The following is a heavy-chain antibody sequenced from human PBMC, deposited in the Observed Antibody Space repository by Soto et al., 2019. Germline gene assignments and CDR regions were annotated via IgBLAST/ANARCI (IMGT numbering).Heavy chain of an antibody. CDR3: AREGQLWPFDY. CDR1: GFTVSSNY. J-gene: IGHJ4*02. V-gene: IGHV3-66*01. D-gene: IGHD5-18*01. Sequence: PGGSLRLSCAASGFTVSSNYMSWVRQAPGKGLEWVSVIYSGGSTYYADSVKGRFTISRDNSKNTLYLQMNSLRAEDTAVYYCAREGQLWPFDYWGQGTLVTVSS. CDR2: IYSGGST.